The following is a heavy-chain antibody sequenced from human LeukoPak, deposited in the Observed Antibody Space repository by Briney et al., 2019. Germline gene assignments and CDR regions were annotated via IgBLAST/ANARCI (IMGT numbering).Heavy chain of an antibody. CDR3: ARGARDYGEAYFDY. J-gene: IGHJ4*02. Sequence: ASVTVSCKASGYTFTSYDIHWVRQATGQGLEWMGWMNPNSGNTGYEQKFQGRVTMTRNTSISTASMELSSLRSEDTAVYYCARGARDYGEAYFDYWGQGTLVTVSS. D-gene: IGHD4-17*01. CDR1: GYTFTSYD. CDR2: MNPNSGNT. V-gene: IGHV1-8*01.